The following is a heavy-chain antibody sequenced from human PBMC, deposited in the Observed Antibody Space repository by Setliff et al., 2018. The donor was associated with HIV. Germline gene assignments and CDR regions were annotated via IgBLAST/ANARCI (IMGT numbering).Heavy chain of an antibody. Sequence: ASVKVSCKASGYSFTTYGFSWVRQAPGQGLEWMGWISAYDGNTKYAQKFQGRVTMTTDTSASTAYMELSSLRSEDTAVYYCARVQRHSGWYEGNYFDYWGQGTLVTVSS. D-gene: IGHD6-19*01. CDR3: ARVQRHSGWYEGNYFDY. CDR2: ISAYDGNT. V-gene: IGHV1-18*01. CDR1: GYSFTTYG. J-gene: IGHJ4*02.